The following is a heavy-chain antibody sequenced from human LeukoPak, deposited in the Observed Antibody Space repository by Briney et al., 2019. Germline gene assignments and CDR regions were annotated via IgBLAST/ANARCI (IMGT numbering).Heavy chain of an antibody. V-gene: IGHV3-23*01. J-gene: IGHJ4*02. CDR3: AKDVYGDYGDLDY. CDR2: ISGSGGST. D-gene: IGHD4-17*01. Sequence: GGSLRLSCATSGFTFSSYAMSWVRRAPGKGLEWVSAISGSGGSTYYADSVKGRFTISRDNSKNTLYLQMNSLRAEDTAVYYCAKDVYGDYGDLDYWGQGTLVTVSS. CDR1: GFTFSSYA.